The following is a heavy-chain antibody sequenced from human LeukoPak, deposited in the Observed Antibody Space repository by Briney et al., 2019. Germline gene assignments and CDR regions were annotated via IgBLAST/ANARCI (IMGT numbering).Heavy chain of an antibody. J-gene: IGHJ1*01. CDR3: ARGHVGSSSWYDSAEYFQH. CDR2: IYYSGST. V-gene: IGHV4-59*01. D-gene: IGHD6-13*01. Sequence: SETLSLTCTVSGGSISSYYWSWIRQPPGKGLEWIGYIYYSGSTNYNPSLKSRVTISVDTSKNQLSLKLSSVTAADTAVYYCARGHVGSSSWYDSAEYFQHWGQGTLVTVSS. CDR1: GGSISSYY.